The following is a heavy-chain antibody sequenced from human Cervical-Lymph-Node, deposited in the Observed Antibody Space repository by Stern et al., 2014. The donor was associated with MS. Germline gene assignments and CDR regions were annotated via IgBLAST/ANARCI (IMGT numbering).Heavy chain of an antibody. CDR1: GFTFNNYW. Sequence: EVQLVQSGGGLVQPGGSLRLSCAASGFTFNNYWMNWVRQAPGKGLEWVANIKEDGSEKNYVDSVKGRFTISRDNAEKSLSLQMNSLRAEDTAVYYCARDQGWTDNYYGMDVWGQGTTVTVSS. V-gene: IGHV3-7*01. J-gene: IGHJ6*02. CDR3: ARDQGWTDNYYGMDV. CDR2: IKEDGSEK. D-gene: IGHD1-1*01.